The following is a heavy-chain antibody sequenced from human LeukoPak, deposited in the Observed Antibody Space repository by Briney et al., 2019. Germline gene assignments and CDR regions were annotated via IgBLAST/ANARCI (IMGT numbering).Heavy chain of an antibody. CDR3: ARDEGSGWAPFDY. CDR2: INPNSGGT. V-gene: IGHV1-2*06. J-gene: IGHJ4*02. Sequence: ASVKVSCKAAGYTFTGYYMHWVRQAPGQGLEWMGRINPNSGGTNYAQKFQGRVTMTRDTSVSTAYMELSRLRSDDTAVYYCARDEGSGWAPFDYWGQGTLVTVSS. D-gene: IGHD6-19*01. CDR1: GYTFTGYY.